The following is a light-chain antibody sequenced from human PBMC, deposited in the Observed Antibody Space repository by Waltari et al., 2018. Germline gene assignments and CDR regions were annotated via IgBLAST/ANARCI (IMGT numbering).Light chain of an antibody. Sequence: DIVMTQSPDSLAVSLGEGATINCNSSQSFLYSSNNKNYLPWSQQKPGHPPKVLIYWASFRESGVPDRFSGSGSETDFTLTISSLQAEDVAVYYCQQYYSTPPYTFGQGTKLEIK. CDR2: WAS. J-gene: IGKJ2*01. CDR1: QSFLYSSNNKNY. CDR3: QQYYSTPPYT. V-gene: IGKV4-1*01.